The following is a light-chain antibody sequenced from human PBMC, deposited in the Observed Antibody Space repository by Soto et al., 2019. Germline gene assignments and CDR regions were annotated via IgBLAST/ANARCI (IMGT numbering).Light chain of an antibody. CDR1: QSLVYSDGNTY. Sequence: VVLTQSPLSLPVTLGQPASISCNSSQSLVYSDGNTYLNWFQQRPGQSPRRLIYKVSDRDSGVPDRFSGSGSATDFTLKISGVQAEDVGIYYCTQGTHWPPYSFGQGTKLEIK. J-gene: IGKJ2*03. CDR2: KVS. CDR3: TQGTHWPPYS. V-gene: IGKV2-30*01.